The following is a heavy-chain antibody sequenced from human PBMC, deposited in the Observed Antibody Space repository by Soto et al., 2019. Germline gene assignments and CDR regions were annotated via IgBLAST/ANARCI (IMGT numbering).Heavy chain of an antibody. Sequence: SQTLSLTCAISGDSVSSNSATCNWIRQSPSRGLEWLGRTYYRSKWYNEYAVSVKSRITINPDTSKNQFSLQLNSVTPEDTAVYYCARATRTWFEPWGQGTMVTVSS. CDR3: ARATRTWFEP. D-gene: IGHD4-17*01. J-gene: IGHJ5*02. CDR2: TYYRSKWYN. V-gene: IGHV6-1*01. CDR1: GDSVSSNSAT.